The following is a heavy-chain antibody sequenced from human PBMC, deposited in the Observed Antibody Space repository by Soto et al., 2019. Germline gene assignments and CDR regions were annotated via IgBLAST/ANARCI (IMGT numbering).Heavy chain of an antibody. Sequence: GASVKVSCKASGYTFTGYYMHWVRQAPGQGLEWMGWINPNSGGTNYAQKFQGWVTMTRDTSISTAYMELSRLRSDGTAVYYCARSLAGESSWLYSWFDPWGQGTLVTVSS. D-gene: IGHD6-13*01. J-gene: IGHJ5*02. CDR2: INPNSGGT. V-gene: IGHV1-2*04. CDR1: GYTFTGYY. CDR3: ARSLAGESSWLYSWFDP.